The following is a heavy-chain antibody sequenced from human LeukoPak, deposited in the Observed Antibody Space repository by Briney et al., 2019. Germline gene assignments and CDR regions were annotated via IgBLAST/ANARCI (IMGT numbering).Heavy chain of an antibody. CDR1: GFTFSSYA. V-gene: IGHV3-23*01. CDR3: AKVGYYDSSGYSSPYYFDY. J-gene: IGHJ4*02. Sequence: GGSLRLSCAASGFTFSSYAMSWVRQAPGKGLEWVSAISGSGGSTYYADSVKGRFTISRDNSRNTLYLQMNSLRAEDTAVYYCAKVGYYDSSGYSSPYYFDYWGQGTLVTVSS. D-gene: IGHD3-22*01. CDR2: ISGSGGST.